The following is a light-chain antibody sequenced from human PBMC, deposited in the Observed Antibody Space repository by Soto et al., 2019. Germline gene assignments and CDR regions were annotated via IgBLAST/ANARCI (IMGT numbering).Light chain of an antibody. V-gene: IGKV1-33*01. CDR2: DAS. CDR3: QQYKDYVYT. J-gene: IGKJ2*01. Sequence: DIQMTQSPSALSASVGDRVTLTCQASQDISNYLNWYQQKPGKAPKLLIYDASNVERGVPSRFSGSGSATEFTLTISGLQPDDFATYYCQQYKDYVYTFGQGTKVDIK. CDR1: QDISNY.